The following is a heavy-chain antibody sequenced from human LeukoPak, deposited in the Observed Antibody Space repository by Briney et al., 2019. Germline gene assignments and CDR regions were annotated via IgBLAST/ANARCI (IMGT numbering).Heavy chain of an antibody. CDR1: GFTFSSYA. CDR3: AKLTNSGDPEY. Sequence: GGSLRLSCAASGFTFSSYAMSWVRQAPGKGLEWVSGISGSGDSTYYADSVKGRFTISRDNSKNTLYLQMNSLRAEDTAVYHCAKLTNSGDPEYWGQGTLVTVSS. D-gene: IGHD2-15*01. V-gene: IGHV3-23*01. CDR2: ISGSGDST. J-gene: IGHJ4*02.